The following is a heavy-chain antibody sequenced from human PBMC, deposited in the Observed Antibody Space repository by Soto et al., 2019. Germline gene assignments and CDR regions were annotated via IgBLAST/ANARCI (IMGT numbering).Heavy chain of an antibody. D-gene: IGHD1-26*01. J-gene: IGHJ6*02. CDR1: GYSFTSYW. Sequence: PGESLKISCKGSGYSFTSYWIGWARQMPGKGLEWMGIIYPGDSDTRYSSSFQGQVTISADKSISTAYLQWSSLKASDTAMYYCARVPSRMGGLGDRMDVSGQGTTVTVYS. CDR3: ARVPSRMGGLGDRMDV. V-gene: IGHV5-51*01. CDR2: IYPGDSDT.